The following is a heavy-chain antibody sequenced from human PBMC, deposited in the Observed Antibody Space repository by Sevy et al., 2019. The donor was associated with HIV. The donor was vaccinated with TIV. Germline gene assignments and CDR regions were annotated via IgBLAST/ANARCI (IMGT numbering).Heavy chain of an antibody. Sequence: GGSLRLSCTASGFTFSTYDIHWVRQAPGKGLEWVAIIAHDGNYRYYSDSVRGRFSMSRDNSKNTAYLQMSGLSVKDTAVYYCAKNRPPGGSYFSRHGMDVWGRGTTVTVSS. J-gene: IGHJ6*02. V-gene: IGHV3-30*18. D-gene: IGHD3-16*01. CDR1: GFTFSTYD. CDR2: IAHDGNYR. CDR3: AKNRPPGGSYFSRHGMDV.